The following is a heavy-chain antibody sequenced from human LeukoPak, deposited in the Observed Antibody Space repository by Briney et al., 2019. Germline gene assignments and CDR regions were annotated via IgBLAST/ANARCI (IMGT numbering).Heavy chain of an antibody. CDR1: GGSISSGSYY. J-gene: IGHJ6*03. CDR3: ARASTVTNVGYYYYYYMDV. Sequence: PSQTLSLTCTVSGGSISSGSYYWSWIRQPAGKGLEWIGRIYTSGSTNYNPSLKSRVTISVDTSKNQFSLKLSSVTAADTAAYYCARASTVTNVGYYYYYYMDVWGKGTTVTISS. V-gene: IGHV4-61*02. CDR2: IYTSGST. D-gene: IGHD4-17*01.